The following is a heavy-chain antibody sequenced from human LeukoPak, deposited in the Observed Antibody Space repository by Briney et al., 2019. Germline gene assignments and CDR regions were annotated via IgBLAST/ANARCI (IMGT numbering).Heavy chain of an antibody. V-gene: IGHV3-53*01. CDR2: IYNSGTT. Sequence: GGSLRLSCAASGFSVSTNYMSWVRQAPGKGLEWVAVIYNSGTTKYADSVKGRFTIARDNAKNSLYLQMNSLRAEDTAVYYCASTFADPMQGNWFDPWGQGTLVTVSS. D-gene: IGHD3-16*01. J-gene: IGHJ5*02. CDR3: ASTFADPMQGNWFDP. CDR1: GFSVSTNY.